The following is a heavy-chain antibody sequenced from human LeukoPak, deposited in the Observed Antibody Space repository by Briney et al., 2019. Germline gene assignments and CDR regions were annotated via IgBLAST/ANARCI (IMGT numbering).Heavy chain of an antibody. D-gene: IGHD2-8*01. V-gene: IGHV4-4*02. CDR3: LGENGAFCPFGY. CDR2: VSLTGET. CDR1: VGSISSTNW. Sequence: SETLSLTCGVSVGSISSTNWWSWVRQPPGQGLEWIGEVSLTGETNYNPSLNGRVTMSINGSRNQLSLMPMSRPPSDTATYYCLGENGAFCPFGYWGQGTLVIVPP. J-gene: IGHJ4*02.